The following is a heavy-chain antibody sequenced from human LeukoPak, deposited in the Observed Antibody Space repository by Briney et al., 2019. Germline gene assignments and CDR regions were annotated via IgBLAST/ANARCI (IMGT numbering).Heavy chain of an antibody. V-gene: IGHV3-23*01. J-gene: IGHJ4*02. CDR2: ISGSGGST. Sequence: HPGGSLRLSCAASGFTFSSYWMHWVRQAPGKGLEWVSAISGSGGSTYYADSVKGRFTISRDNSKNTLYLQMNSLRAEDTAVYYCAKDRASRGRYDYRGQGTLVTVSS. CDR1: GFTFSSYW. CDR3: AKDRASRGRYDY. D-gene: IGHD1-26*01.